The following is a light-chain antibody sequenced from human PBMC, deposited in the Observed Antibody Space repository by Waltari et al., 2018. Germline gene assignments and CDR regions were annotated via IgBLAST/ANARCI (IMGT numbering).Light chain of an antibody. J-gene: IGKJ1*01. V-gene: IGKV1-39*01. CDR1: QSINNY. CDR3: QQSYNNPRA. Sequence: DIQMTQSPSSLSASVGDRVAITCRASQSINNYVNWYQQKPGKAPKLLIYAASTLQSGVPSRFSGGGSETDFTLTISSLQPEDFATYYCQQSYNNPRAFGQGTKVEIK. CDR2: AAS.